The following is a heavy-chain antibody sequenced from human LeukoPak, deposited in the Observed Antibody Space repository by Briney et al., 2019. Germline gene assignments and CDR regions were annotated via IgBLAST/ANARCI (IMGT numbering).Heavy chain of an antibody. Sequence: SETLSLTCAVYGGSFSGYYWSWIHQSPGKGLEWIGEINHSGSTNYNPSLKSRVTISVDTSKNQFSLKLSSMTAADTAVYYCASLDSSGYYYDYFDYWGQGTLVTVSS. D-gene: IGHD3-22*01. CDR1: GGSFSGYY. CDR3: ASLDSSGYYYDYFDY. J-gene: IGHJ4*02. V-gene: IGHV4-34*01. CDR2: INHSGST.